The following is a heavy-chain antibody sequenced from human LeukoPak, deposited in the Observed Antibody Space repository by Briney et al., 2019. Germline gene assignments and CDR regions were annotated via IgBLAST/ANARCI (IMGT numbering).Heavy chain of an antibody. CDR3: ARRIAVTGIYAFDI. CDR1: GGSISSYY. J-gene: IGHJ3*02. CDR2: VYYSGNT. V-gene: IGHV4-59*01. D-gene: IGHD6-13*01. Sequence: SETLSLTCTVSGGSISSYYWTWIRQPPGKGLEWIGYVYYSGNTNYNPSLESRVTISVDTSKNQFSLKLSSVTAADTAVYYCARRIAVTGIYAFDIWGRGTMVTVSS.